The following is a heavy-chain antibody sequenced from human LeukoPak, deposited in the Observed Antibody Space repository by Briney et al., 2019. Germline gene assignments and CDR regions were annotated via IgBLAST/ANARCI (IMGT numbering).Heavy chain of an antibody. V-gene: IGHV3-23*01. CDR2: ISGSGGST. Sequence: GGSLRLSCAASGFTFSSYAMSWVRQAPGKGLEWVSAISGSGGSTYYADSVKGRFTISRDNSKNTLYLQMNSLRAEDTAVCYRAIMHYDSSGHRLGSWGQGTLVTVSS. D-gene: IGHD3-22*01. J-gene: IGHJ4*02. CDR3: AIMHYDSSGHRLGS. CDR1: GFTFSSYA.